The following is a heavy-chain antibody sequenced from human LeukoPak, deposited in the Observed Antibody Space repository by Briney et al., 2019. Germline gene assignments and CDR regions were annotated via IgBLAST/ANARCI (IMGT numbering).Heavy chain of an antibody. J-gene: IGHJ4*02. V-gene: IGHV4-39*01. CDR3: ANRGYSHGHGYYFDS. CDR1: GGSISNIHVH. CDR2: IYYSGNT. Sequence: PSETLSLTSTVSGGSISNIHVHWAWIRQSPGMGLEWIGSIYYSGNTYYNPSLKSRVTISVDTSKNQFSLNVTSVTAADTAVYYCANRGYSHGHGYYFDSWGLGTLVTVSS. D-gene: IGHD5-18*01.